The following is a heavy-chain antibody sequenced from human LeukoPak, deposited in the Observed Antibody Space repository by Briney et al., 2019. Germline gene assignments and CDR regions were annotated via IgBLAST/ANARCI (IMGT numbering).Heavy chain of an antibody. CDR3: ARAGDSYCGGDCYPYYYGMDV. V-gene: IGHV3-30-3*01. Sequence: GGSLRLSCTGSGFTVSSSYMSWVRQTPGKGLEWVAVISYDGSNKYYADSVKGRFTISRDNSKNTLYLQMNSLRAEDTAVYYCARAGDSYCGGDCYPYYYGMDVWGQGTTVTVSS. D-gene: IGHD2-21*02. J-gene: IGHJ6*02. CDR1: GFTVSSSY. CDR2: ISYDGSNK.